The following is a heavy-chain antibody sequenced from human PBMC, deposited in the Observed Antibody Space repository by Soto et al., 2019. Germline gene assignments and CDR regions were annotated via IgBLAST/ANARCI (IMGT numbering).Heavy chain of an antibody. J-gene: IGHJ5*01. D-gene: IGHD1-26*01. CDR1: RFTFSDFA. CDR2: IGGGGTDT. V-gene: IGHV3-23*01. Sequence: DVQLLDSGGGLVQPGGSLTLSCAASRFTFSDFAMRWVRQAPGKGLEWVSSIGGGGTDTYYADSVKGRFTISRDNSKNTLYLQMDSLRDEDTAVYYCAKDAVPYNGKWDWFDSWGQGTLVTVSS. CDR3: AKDAVPYNGKWDWFDS.